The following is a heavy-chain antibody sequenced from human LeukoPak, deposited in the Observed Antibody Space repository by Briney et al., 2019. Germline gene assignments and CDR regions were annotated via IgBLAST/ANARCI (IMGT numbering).Heavy chain of an antibody. J-gene: IGHJ3*02. CDR1: GGSISSGDYY. CDR3: ARHDYGDYNAFDI. Sequence: PSETLSLTCTVSGGSISSGDYYWSWIRQPPGKGLEWIGYIYYSGSTYYNPSLKSRVTISVDTSKNQFSLKLSSVTAADTAVYYCARHDYGDYNAFDIWGQGTMVTVSS. V-gene: IGHV4-30-4*01. CDR2: IYYSGST. D-gene: IGHD4-17*01.